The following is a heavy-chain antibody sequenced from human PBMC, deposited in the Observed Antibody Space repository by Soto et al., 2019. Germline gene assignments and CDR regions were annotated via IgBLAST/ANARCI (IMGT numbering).Heavy chain of an antibody. CDR2: FSDSGST. V-gene: IGHV4-34*01. CDR3: ARGNFYSGMDV. CDR1: GGSFSGNY. Sequence: QVQLQQWGAGLLKPSETLSLICAVYGGSFSGNYWTWIRQPPGKGLEWIGEFSDSGSTNYNPSLKSRVTISEDMTKSQFSLKLSSVTAADTAVYYCARGNFYSGMDVWGQEPTLTASS. J-gene: IGHJ6*02.